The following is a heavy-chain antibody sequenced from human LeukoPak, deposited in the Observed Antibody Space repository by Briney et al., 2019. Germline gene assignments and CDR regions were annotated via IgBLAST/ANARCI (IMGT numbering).Heavy chain of an antibody. V-gene: IGHV1-24*01. CDR3: ATDPSVLILRYFDWLNY. J-gene: IGHJ4*02. CDR2: FDPEDGET. CDR1: GYTLTELS. Sequence: ASVKVSCKVSGYTLTELSMHWVRQAPGKGLEWRGGFDPEDGETIYAQKFQGRVTMTEDTSTDTAYMELSSLRSEDTAVYYCATDPSVLILRYFDWLNYWGQGTLVTVSS. D-gene: IGHD3-9*01.